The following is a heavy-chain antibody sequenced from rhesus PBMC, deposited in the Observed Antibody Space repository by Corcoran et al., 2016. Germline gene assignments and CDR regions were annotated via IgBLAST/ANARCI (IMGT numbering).Heavy chain of an antibody. CDR3: AREWGNGNYGLDS. CDR1: GGSISSNY. V-gene: IGHV4S7*01. J-gene: IGHJ6*01. Sequence: QVQLQESGPGLVKPSETLSLTCAVSGGSISSNYWSWIRQPPGKGLEWIGYIYGSSGSTHYNPSLNNPVTISKGAAKNQFSLKLSSVTAADTAVYYCAREWGNGNYGLDSWGQGVVVTVSS. CDR2: IYGSSGST. D-gene: IGHD1-14*01.